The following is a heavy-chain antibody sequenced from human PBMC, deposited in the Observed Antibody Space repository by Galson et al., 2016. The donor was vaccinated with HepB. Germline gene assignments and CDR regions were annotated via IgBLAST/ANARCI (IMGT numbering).Heavy chain of an antibody. CDR2: VSSDGGYQ. V-gene: IGHV3-30*03. D-gene: IGHD6-6*01. CDR1: GFIFSSFS. Sequence: SLRLSCAVSGFIFSSFSMHWVRQAPGKGLEWVALVSSDGGYQHYGDSVKGRFTISRDSSTNTVYLQMSSLRPEDTAMYYWARDLNRHSSFFAYWGQGTRVTVSS. CDR3: ARDLNRHSSFFAY. J-gene: IGHJ4*02.